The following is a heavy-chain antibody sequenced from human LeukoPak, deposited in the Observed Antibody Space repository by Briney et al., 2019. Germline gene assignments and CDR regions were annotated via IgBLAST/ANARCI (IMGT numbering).Heavy chain of an antibody. CDR3: ATPVARNYYFDY. D-gene: IGHD5-12*01. CDR1: GYTLTELS. CDR2: FDPEGGET. Sequence: GASVEVSCKVSGYTLTELSMHWVRQAPGKGLEWMGGFDPEGGETIYAQKFQGRVTMTEDTSTDTAYMELSSLRSEDTAVYYCATPVARNYYFDYWGQGTLVTVSS. J-gene: IGHJ4*02. V-gene: IGHV1-24*01.